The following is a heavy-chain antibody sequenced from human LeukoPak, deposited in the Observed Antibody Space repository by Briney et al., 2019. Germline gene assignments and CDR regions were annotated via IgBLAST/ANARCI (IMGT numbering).Heavy chain of an antibody. D-gene: IGHD2-15*01. Sequence: SETLSLTCTVSGGSISSSSYYWGWIRQPPGKGLEWIGSIYSSGSTYYNPSLKSRVTISVDTSKNQFSLKLSSVTAADTAVYYCAREIVVVAATQTNNWFDPWGQGTLVTVSS. CDR2: IYSSGST. V-gene: IGHV4-39*07. CDR1: GGSISSSSYY. CDR3: AREIVVVAATQTNNWFDP. J-gene: IGHJ5*02.